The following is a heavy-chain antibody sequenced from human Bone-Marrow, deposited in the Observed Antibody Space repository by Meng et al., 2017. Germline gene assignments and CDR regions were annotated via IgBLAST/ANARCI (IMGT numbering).Heavy chain of an antibody. D-gene: IGHD1-26*01. CDR2: IKSKSDGGTT. V-gene: IGHV3-15*01. J-gene: IGHJ5*02. CDR1: GFTFSNAW. Sequence: GESLKISCAASGFTFSNAWMSWIRQAPGKGLEWVGRIKSKSDGGTTDYAAPVQGRFTISRDDSKNTLYLQMNSLRAEDTAVYYCAKDYSDPTPQVGATAPAFDPWGQGTLVTVSS. CDR3: AKDYSDPTPQVGATAPAFDP.